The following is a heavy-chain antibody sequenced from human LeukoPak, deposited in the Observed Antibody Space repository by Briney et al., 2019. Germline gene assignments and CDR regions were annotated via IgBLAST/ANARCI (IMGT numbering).Heavy chain of an antibody. CDR3: ARAPMGAAALY. D-gene: IGHD6-13*01. Sequence: ASVKVSCKASGYTFTRHYINWVRQAPGQGLEWMGWMNPVSGNAGSAQKFQGRITLTRDTSINTAYMELSSLRSDDTAFYYCARAPMGAAALYWGQGTLVTVSS. V-gene: IGHV1-8*01. CDR2: MNPVSGNA. CDR1: GYTFTRHY. J-gene: IGHJ4*02.